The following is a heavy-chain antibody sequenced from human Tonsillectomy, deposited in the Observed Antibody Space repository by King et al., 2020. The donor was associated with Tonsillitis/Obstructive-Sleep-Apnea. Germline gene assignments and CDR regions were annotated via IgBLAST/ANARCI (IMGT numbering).Heavy chain of an antibody. Sequence: FTLKESGPTLVKPTQTLTLTCTFSGFSFTTLGGGVGWIRQPPGKAREWLALIYWDDDKRYGPSLKSRPPITKDPSKNQVVLTMTNMDPVDTATYFCAHPSSLRAFDYWGQGTLVTVSS. CDR3: AHPSSLRAFDY. CDR2: IYWDDDK. V-gene: IGHV2-5*05. CDR1: GFSFTTLGGG. J-gene: IGHJ4*02.